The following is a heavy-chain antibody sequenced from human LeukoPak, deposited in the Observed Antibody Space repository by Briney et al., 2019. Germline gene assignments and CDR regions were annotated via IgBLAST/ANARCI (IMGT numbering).Heavy chain of an antibody. D-gene: IGHD5-24*01. Sequence: PGGSLRLSCAACSFIVQNYWMDWVRQAPGKGLVWVSRINSDGSTTTYADSVKGRFTISRDNAKNTLYLQLNSLRAEDAGVYHCASRWVEMATSLLDYWGQGTLVTVSS. V-gene: IGHV3-74*01. CDR3: ASRWVEMATSLLDY. J-gene: IGHJ4*02. CDR2: INSDGSTT. CDR1: SFIVQNYW.